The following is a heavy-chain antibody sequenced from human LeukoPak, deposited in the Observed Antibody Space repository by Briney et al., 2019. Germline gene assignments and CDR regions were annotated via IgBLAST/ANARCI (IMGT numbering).Heavy chain of an antibody. J-gene: IGHJ4*02. CDR3: AKGSGAPFIVVVPAAPFDY. Sequence: PGGSLRLSCAASGFTFSRYTMNWVRQAPGKGLEWVSYISSSGSTKYYADSVKGRFTISRDNAKNSLYLQMNSLRAEDTAVYYCAKGSGAPFIVVVPAAPFDYWGQGTLVTVSS. V-gene: IGHV3-48*04. CDR1: GFTFSRYT. D-gene: IGHD2-2*01. CDR2: ISSSGSTK.